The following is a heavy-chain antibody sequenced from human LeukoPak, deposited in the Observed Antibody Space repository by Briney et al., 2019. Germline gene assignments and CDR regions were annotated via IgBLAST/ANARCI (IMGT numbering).Heavy chain of an antibody. CDR2: ISYDGSNT. Sequence: GRSLRLSCAASGFTFSSYGIHWVRQAPGKGLEWVAVISYDGSNTYYADSVKGRFTISRDNSKNTLYLRMNSLRPEDTAVYYCARSYSSTWQFDAFDIWGQGTMVTVSS. CDR3: ARSYSSTWQFDAFDI. V-gene: IGHV3-30*19. D-gene: IGHD6-13*01. J-gene: IGHJ3*02. CDR1: GFTFSSYG.